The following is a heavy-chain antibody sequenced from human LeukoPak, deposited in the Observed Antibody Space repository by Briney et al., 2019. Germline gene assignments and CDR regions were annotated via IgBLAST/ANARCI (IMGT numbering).Heavy chain of an antibody. D-gene: IGHD1-14*01. CDR2: ISSDGSST. CDR1: GFTFSSYW. CDR3: VREPQAEYYFDY. J-gene: IGHJ4*02. Sequence: GGSLRLSCAASGFTFSSYWMHWVRQAPGKGLVWVSRISSDGSSTTYADSVKGRFTISRDNAKNTLYLQMNSPRAEDTAVYYCVREPQAEYYFDYWGQGTLVTVSS. V-gene: IGHV3-74*01.